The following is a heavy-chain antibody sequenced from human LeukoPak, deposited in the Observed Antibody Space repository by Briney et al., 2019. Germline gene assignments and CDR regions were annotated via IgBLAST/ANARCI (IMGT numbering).Heavy chain of an antibody. CDR3: ARRTVYGDYTFDY. CDR2: IDPSDSYT. Sequence: GESLKISCKGSGYSFTSYWTSWVRQMPGKGLEWMGRIDPSDSYTNYSPSFQGHVTISADKSISTAYLQWSSLKASDTAMYYCARRTVYGDYTFDYWGQGTLVTVSS. J-gene: IGHJ4*02. D-gene: IGHD4-17*01. CDR1: GYSFTSYW. V-gene: IGHV5-10-1*01.